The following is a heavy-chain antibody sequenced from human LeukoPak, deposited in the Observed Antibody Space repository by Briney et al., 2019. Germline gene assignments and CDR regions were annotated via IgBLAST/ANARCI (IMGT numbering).Heavy chain of an antibody. Sequence: PGWSLPRACIAPGFAFSSYGMHGVRQAPGKGLEWVAVISYDGSNKYYADSVKGRFTISRDNSKNTLYLQMNSLRAEDTAVYYCAKLPLGVVIIGMRNYYYYGMDVWGQGTTVTVSS. J-gene: IGHJ6*02. CDR2: ISYDGSNK. CDR1: GFAFSSYG. CDR3: AKLPLGVVIIGMRNYYYYGMDV. V-gene: IGHV3-30*18. D-gene: IGHD3-3*01.